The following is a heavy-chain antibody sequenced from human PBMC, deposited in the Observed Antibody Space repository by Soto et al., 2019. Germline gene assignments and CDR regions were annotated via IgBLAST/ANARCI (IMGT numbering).Heavy chain of an antibody. CDR1: GDSINSDNYY. CDR2: IYYRGNT. J-gene: IGHJ4*02. CDR3: ARLEGLATISYSFDY. D-gene: IGHD3-9*01. V-gene: IGHV4-39*01. Sequence: QLQLQESGPGLVKPSETLSLTCSVSGDSINSDNYYWGWIRQPPGKGLEWIGSIYYRGNTYYNPSLKTRVTLSLDKSKSQFSLKLNSVTAADSAVYFCARLEGLATISYSFDYWGQGTLVTVSS.